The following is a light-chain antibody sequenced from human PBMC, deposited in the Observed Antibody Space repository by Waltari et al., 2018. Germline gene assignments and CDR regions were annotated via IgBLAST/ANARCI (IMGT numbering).Light chain of an antibody. CDR1: SSNIGRNT. CDR3: AAWDDSLGGWV. J-gene: IGLJ3*02. V-gene: IGLV1-44*01. CDR2: RND. Sequence: QSVLTQPPSASGTPGQRVTIPSSGSSSNIGRNTETWHLHLPGTAPKLLIYRNDQRPSGVPDRFSGSKSGTSASLAISGPQSEDEADYFCAAWDDSLGGWVFGGGTRLTVL.